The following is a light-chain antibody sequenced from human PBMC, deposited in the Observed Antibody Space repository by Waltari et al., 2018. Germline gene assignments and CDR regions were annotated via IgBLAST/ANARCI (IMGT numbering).Light chain of an antibody. CDR3: QQSYSSPYT. CDR1: QRINSY. V-gene: IGKV1-39*01. J-gene: IGKJ2*01. Sequence: DIQMPQSPSSLSASVGDRVTITCRASQRINSYLNWYQQKPGKAPKLLIYGASSLQSGVPSGFSGSGSGTEFTLTIGSLQPEDSATYYCQQSYSSPYTFGQGTKLEIK. CDR2: GAS.